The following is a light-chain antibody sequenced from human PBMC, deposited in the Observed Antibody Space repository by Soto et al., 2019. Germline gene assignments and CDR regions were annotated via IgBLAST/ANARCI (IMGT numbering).Light chain of an antibody. J-gene: IGKJ1*01. CDR2: DAS. V-gene: IGKV1-5*01. Sequence: DIQLTQSPSTLSASVGDTVTISCRASESLIGWLAWYQQRPGSTPKLLIYDASSLEGGVPSRFTGDGSGTEFSLTIASLQPDDFGTYYCQQYKSYPWTFGQGTKADLK. CDR3: QQYKSYPWT. CDR1: ESLIGW.